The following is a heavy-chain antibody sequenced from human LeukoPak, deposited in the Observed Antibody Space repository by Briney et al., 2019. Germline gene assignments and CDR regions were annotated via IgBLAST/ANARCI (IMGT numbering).Heavy chain of an antibody. CDR3: ARDPGRDIVVVPAAFFDY. V-gene: IGHV3-23*01. Sequence: GGSLRLSCAASGFTFSSYAMSWVRQAPGKGLEWVSAISGSGGSTYYADSVKGRFTISRDNSKNTLYLQMNSLRAEDTAVYYCARDPGRDIVVVPAAFFDYWGQGTLVTVSS. CDR1: GFTFSSYA. CDR2: ISGSGGST. J-gene: IGHJ4*02. D-gene: IGHD2-2*01.